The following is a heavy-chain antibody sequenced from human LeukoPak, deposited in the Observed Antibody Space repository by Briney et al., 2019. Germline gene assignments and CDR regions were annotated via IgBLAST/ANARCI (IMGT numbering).Heavy chain of an antibody. CDR1: NYSVSSNLH. CDR2: VYQSGNG. CDR3: ARGRYSNWERYYYMDV. V-gene: IGHV4-38-2*02. Sequence: NPSETLSLTCTVSNYSVSSNLHWSWIRQSPGRGLEWIGSVYQSGNGYYSPSLKGRVTISVDTSKNQVSLQLSSVTAADTAVYYCARGRYSNWERYYYMDVWGKGATVTVSS. J-gene: IGHJ6*03. D-gene: IGHD4-11*01.